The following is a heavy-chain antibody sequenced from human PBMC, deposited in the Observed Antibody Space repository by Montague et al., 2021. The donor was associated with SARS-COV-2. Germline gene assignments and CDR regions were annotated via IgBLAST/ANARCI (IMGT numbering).Heavy chain of an antibody. D-gene: IGHD3-10*01. CDR3: ARDQEGGGVGGLLVGYYYGMDV. CDR2: IYHSGST. Sequence: SETLSLTCTVSGYSISSGYYWGWIRQSPGKGLEWIGSIYHSGSTYYNPSLKSRVTISVDTSKNQFSLKLSSVTAADTAVYYFARDQEGGGVGGLLVGYYYGMDVWGQGTTVTVSS. V-gene: IGHV4-38-2*02. J-gene: IGHJ6*02. CDR1: GYSISSGYY.